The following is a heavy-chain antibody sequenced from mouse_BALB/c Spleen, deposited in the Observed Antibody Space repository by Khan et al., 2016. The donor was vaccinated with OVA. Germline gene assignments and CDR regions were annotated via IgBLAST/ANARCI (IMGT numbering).Heavy chain of an antibody. Sequence: VQLQQSGGEVLRPGTSVKISCKASGYTFTNYWLGWVKQRPGHGLEWIGDIYPGGDYTNYNEKFKGKATLTVDTSSSTANMDLSSLTSEDSAVYFCALWATWFFDFWGAGTTVTVSS. V-gene: IGHV1-63*02. CDR3: ALWATWFFDF. D-gene: IGHD3-1*01. J-gene: IGHJ1*01. CDR1: GYTFTNYW. CDR2: IYPGGDYT.